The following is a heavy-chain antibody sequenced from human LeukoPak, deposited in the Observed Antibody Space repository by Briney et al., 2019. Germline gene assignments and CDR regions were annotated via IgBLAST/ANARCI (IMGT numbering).Heavy chain of an antibody. D-gene: IGHD3-22*01. V-gene: IGHV1-3*03. CDR3: AVGDYYYDTRFDY. CDR1: GFPFTSYA. Sequence: ASVKVSCKASGFPFTSYAIHWVRQAPGQRLEWMGWVNADDSNTKYSQEFQGRVTITRDTSASTAYMDLNSLRSEDMAVYYCAVGDYYYDTRFDYWGQGTLVTVSS. J-gene: IGHJ4*02. CDR2: VNADDSNT.